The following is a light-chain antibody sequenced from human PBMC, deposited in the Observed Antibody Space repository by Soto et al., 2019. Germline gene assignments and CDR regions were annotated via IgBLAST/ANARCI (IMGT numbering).Light chain of an antibody. J-gene: IGKJ1*01. CDR1: QSISSY. CDR2: AAS. V-gene: IGKV1-39*01. CDR3: QQSYSTPRT. Sequence: DIQMTQSPSSLSASVGDRVTITCRARQSISSYLNWYQQKPGKAPKLLIYAASSLQSGVPSRFSGSGSGTDFTLTISSLQPEDFATYYCQQSYSTPRTFGQGPMVEIK.